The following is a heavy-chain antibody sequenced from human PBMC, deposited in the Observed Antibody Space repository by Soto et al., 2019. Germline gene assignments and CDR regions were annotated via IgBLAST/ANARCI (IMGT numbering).Heavy chain of an antibody. CDR2: ISSSGTAI. D-gene: IGHD6-13*01. CDR1: GFTFSDYY. V-gene: IGHV3-11*01. J-gene: IGHJ4*02. Sequence: QVQLVESGGGLVEPGGSLRLSCAASGFTFSDYYMSWIRQAPGKGLEWVSYISSSGTAIYYADSVKGRFTISRDNAKNSLYLQMNSLRAEDTAVYYCARLAAVGVYYFDYGGQGTLVTVSS. CDR3: ARLAAVGVYYFDY.